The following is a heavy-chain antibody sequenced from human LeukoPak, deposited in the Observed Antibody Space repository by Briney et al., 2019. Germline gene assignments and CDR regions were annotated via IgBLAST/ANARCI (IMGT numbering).Heavy chain of an antibody. CDR2: IYSSGNT. J-gene: IGHJ4*02. V-gene: IGHV4-59*08. CDR3: ARRYTASPGERFDY. D-gene: IGHD2-2*02. Sequence: SETLSLTCTVSGGSISNYYWTWIRQPPGKGLEWIGYIYSSGNTNYNTSLNSRVTISLDTSKSQFSLMLRSLTAADTAVYYCARRYTASPGERFDYWGQGTLVTVSS. CDR1: GGSISNYY.